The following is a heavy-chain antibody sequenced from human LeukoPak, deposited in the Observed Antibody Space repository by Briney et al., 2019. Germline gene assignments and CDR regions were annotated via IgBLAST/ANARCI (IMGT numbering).Heavy chain of an antibody. CDR2: IKKDGSEK. J-gene: IGHJ3*02. D-gene: IGHD3-10*01. V-gene: IGHV3-7*01. CDR1: GFTFSSYW. Sequence: GGSLRLSCAASGFTFSSYWMTWVRQAPGKGLEWVAYIKKDGSEKYYVDSVKGRFTISRDNAKNSLYLQMSSLRAEDTAVYYCARLDDGSSFDIWGQGTMVTVSS. CDR3: ARLDDGSSFDI.